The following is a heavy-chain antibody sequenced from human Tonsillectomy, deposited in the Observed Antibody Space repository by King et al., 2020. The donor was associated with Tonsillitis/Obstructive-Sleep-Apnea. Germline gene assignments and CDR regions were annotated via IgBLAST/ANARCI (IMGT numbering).Heavy chain of an antibody. V-gene: IGHV3-23*04. D-gene: IGHD7-27*01. CDR2: ISGSGVST. CDR1: GFTFSSYA. Sequence: VQLVESGGGLVQPGGSLRLSCAASGFTFSSYAMSWVRQAPGKGLEWVSGISGSGVSTYYADSVKGRFTISRDNSKNTLFLQMNSLGAEDTAVYYCAKELTGTSHFGMDVWGHGTTVTVSS. CDR3: AKELTGTSHFGMDV. J-gene: IGHJ6*02.